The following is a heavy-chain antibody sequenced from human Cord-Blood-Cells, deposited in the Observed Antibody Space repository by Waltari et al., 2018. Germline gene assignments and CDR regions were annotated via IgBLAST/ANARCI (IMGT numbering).Heavy chain of an antibody. V-gene: IGHV4-39*01. CDR2: NYYSGTP. Sequence: QLQLQESGPGLVKPSETLSLTCPVSGGSISSSSYYWGWIRQPPGKGLEWIGSNYYSGTPDYHPSLKSRVTISVNTSKNQFSLKLSSVTAADTAVYYCARHVGYGFDYWGQGTLVTVSS. CDR1: GGSISSSSYY. D-gene: IGHD5-18*01. CDR3: ARHVGYGFDY. J-gene: IGHJ4*02.